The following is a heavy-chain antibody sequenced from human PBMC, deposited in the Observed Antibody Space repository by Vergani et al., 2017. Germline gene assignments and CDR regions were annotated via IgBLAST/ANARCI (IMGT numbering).Heavy chain of an antibody. CDR2: IIPLLGRA. Sequence: QVQLVQSGAEVKKPGSSVKVSCKASGGTFSSYTISWVRQAPGQGLEWMGRIIPLLGRANYAQKFQGRVTITADKSTSTAYMELSSLRSEDTAVYYCARDLGYCSGGSCSYWGQGTLVTVSS. J-gene: IGHJ4*02. D-gene: IGHD2-15*01. V-gene: IGHV1-69*08. CDR3: ARDLGYCSGGSCSY. CDR1: GGTFSSYT.